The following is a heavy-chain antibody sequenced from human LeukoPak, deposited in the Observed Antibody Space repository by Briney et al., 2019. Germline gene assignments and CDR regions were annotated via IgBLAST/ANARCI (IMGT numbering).Heavy chain of an antibody. CDR1: GYTFSNYC. CDR2: IIPIFGTA. D-gene: IGHD1-26*01. CDR3: ALDAWELGAGSFDY. J-gene: IGHJ4*02. V-gene: IGHV1-69*06. Sequence: SVKLSCKASGYTFSNYCMHWVRQAPGQGLEWMGGIIPIFGTANYAQKFQGRVTITADKSTSTAYMELSSLRSEDTAVYYCALDAWELGAGSFDYWGQGTLVTVSS.